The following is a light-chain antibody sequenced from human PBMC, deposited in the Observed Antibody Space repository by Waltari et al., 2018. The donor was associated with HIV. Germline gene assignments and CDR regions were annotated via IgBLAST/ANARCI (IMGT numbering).Light chain of an antibody. V-gene: IGLV1-44*01. Sequence: QSVLTQPPSASRTPGQRVTIPCSGSSSNIGSNTVNWYQQLPGTAPKLLIYSNSQRPSGVPDRFSGSKSGTSASLAISGLQSEDEADYYCAAWDDSLNGLWVFGGGTKLTVL. CDR3: AAWDDSLNGLWV. J-gene: IGLJ3*02. CDR2: SNS. CDR1: SSNIGSNT.